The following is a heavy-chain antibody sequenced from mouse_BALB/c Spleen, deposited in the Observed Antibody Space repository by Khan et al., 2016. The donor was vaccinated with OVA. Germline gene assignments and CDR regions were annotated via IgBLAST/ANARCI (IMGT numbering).Heavy chain of an antibody. CDR1: GFTFSSYG. V-gene: IGHV5-6*01. J-gene: IGHJ4*01. CDR2: ISSGGSYT. Sequence: EVELVESGGDLVKPGGSLKLSCAASGFTFSSYGMSWVRQIPDKRLEWVATISSGGSYTYYPDSLKGRFTISRDNAKNTLYLQMSSLTSEDRAMYYCARQPGYYEGSAMDYWGQGTSVTVSS. D-gene: IGHD2-3*01. CDR3: ARQPGYYEGSAMDY.